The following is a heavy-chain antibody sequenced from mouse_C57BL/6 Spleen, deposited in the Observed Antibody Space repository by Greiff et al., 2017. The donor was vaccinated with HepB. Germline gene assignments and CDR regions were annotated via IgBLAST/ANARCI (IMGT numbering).Heavy chain of an antibody. CDR2: IDPSDSYT. Sequence: QVQLQQSGAELVMPGASVKLSCKASGYTFTSYWMHWVKQRPGQGLEWIGEIDPSDSYTNYNQKFKGKSTLTVDKSSSTAYMQLSSLTSEDSAVYYGAITVVAPYDAMDYWGQGTSVTVSS. CDR3: AITVVAPYDAMDY. J-gene: IGHJ4*01. D-gene: IGHD1-1*01. CDR1: GYTFTSYW. V-gene: IGHV1-69*01.